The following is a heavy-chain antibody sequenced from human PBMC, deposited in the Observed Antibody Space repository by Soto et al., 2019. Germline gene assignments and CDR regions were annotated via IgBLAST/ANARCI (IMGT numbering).Heavy chain of an antibody. Sequence: GASVKVSCKASGGTFCSYTISWVRQAPGQGLEWMGRIIPILGIANYAQKFQGRVTITADKSTSTAYMELSSLRSEDTAVYYCARVGIAVAGTNWGQGTLVTVSS. J-gene: IGHJ4*02. CDR1: GGTFCSYT. V-gene: IGHV1-69*02. CDR2: IIPILGIA. CDR3: ARVGIAVAGTN. D-gene: IGHD6-19*01.